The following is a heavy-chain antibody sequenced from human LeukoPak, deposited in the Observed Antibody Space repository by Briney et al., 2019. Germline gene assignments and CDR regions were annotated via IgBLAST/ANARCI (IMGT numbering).Heavy chain of an antibody. Sequence: ASVKVSCKASGYTFTSYGISWVRQAPGKGLEWMGGFDPEDGETIYAQKFQGRVTMTEDTSTDTAYMELSSLRSEDTAVYYCASGLRYSSSWFHDAFDIWGQGTMVTVSS. CDR3: ASGLRYSSSWFHDAFDI. V-gene: IGHV1-24*01. CDR1: GYTFTSYG. J-gene: IGHJ3*02. CDR2: FDPEDGET. D-gene: IGHD6-13*01.